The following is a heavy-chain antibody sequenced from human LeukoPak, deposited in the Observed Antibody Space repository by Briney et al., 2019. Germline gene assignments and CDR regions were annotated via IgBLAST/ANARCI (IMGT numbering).Heavy chain of an antibody. J-gene: IGHJ4*02. CDR1: GYTFTGFY. Sequence: GASVKVSCKASGYTFTGFYTHWVRQAPGQGLEWMGWINPNSGGTNYAQKFQGRVTMTRDTSISTAYMELSSLRSDDTAVYYCARVTFGGVVFPYWGQGTLVTVSS. CDR2: INPNSGGT. V-gene: IGHV1-2*02. D-gene: IGHD3-16*01. CDR3: ARVTFGGVVFPY.